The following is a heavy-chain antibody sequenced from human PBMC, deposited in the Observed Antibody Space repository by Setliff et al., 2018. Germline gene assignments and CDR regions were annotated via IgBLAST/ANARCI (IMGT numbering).Heavy chain of an antibody. CDR1: GGTFSSYG. D-gene: IGHD1-26*01. Sequence: ASVKVSCKASGGTFSSYGISWVRQAPGQGLEWMGGIIPIFGTANYAQKFQGRVTITADESTSTAYMELSSLRSEDTAVYYCARVSRTIVGARGFDYWGQGTQVTVSS. V-gene: IGHV1-69*13. J-gene: IGHJ4*02. CDR3: ARVSRTIVGARGFDY. CDR2: IIPIFGTA.